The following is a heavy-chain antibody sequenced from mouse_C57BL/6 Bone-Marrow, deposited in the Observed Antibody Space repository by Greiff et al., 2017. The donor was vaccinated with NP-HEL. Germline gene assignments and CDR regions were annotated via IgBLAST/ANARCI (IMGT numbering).Heavy chain of an antibody. CDR3: ARDNLPPYFDY. CDR2: ISDGGSYT. D-gene: IGHD6-1*01. V-gene: IGHV5-4*01. CDR1: GFTFSSYA. Sequence: EVHLVESGGGLVKPGGSLKLSCAASGFTFSSYAMSWVRQTPEKRLEWVATISDGGSYTYYPDNVKGRFTISRDNAKNNLYLQMSHLKSEDTAMYYCARDNLPPYFDYWGQGTTLTVSS. J-gene: IGHJ2*01.